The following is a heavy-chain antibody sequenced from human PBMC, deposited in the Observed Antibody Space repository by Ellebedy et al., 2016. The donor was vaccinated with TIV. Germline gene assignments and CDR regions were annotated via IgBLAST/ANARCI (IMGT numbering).Heavy chain of an antibody. V-gene: IGHV1-69*05. CDR1: GGTFSSYA. CDR2: IIPIFGTA. J-gene: IGHJ6*02. Sequence: ASVKVSCKASGGTFSSYAISWVRQAPGQGLEWMGGIIPIFGTANYAQKFQGRVTMTRDTSVNTAYMELSRLQSDDTAVYYCARVLRATSGMDVWGQGTTVTVS. D-gene: IGHD4/OR15-4a*01. CDR3: ARVLRATSGMDV.